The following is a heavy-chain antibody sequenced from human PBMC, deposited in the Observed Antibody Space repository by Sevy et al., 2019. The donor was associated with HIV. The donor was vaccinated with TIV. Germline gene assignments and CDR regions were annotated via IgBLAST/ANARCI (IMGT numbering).Heavy chain of an antibody. Sequence: GGFLRLSCAASGFAFYDYSMSWIRQAPGKGLEWVATLSFGCGKINYADSVKGRFTISRDNSKNSFYLQMDNLRVEVTALYYCAREGCTRPHDYWGQGTRVTVSS. CDR2: LSFGCGKI. V-gene: IGHV3-23*01. CDR1: GFAFYDYS. CDR3: AREGCTRPHDY. J-gene: IGHJ4*02. D-gene: IGHD2-8*01.